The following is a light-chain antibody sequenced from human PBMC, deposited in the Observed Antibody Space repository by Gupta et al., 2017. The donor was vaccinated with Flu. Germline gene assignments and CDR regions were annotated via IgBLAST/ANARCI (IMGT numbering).Light chain of an antibody. CDR3: CSYTSTSTSPGWV. V-gene: IGLV2-14*01. CDR1: SSDIGDYNY. CDR2: EVN. Sequence: QSALTQPASVSGSPGQSITISCSGASSDIGDYNYVSWYQQLPDKGPELIIYEVNNRPSGVSDRFLGSKSANTASLTISGLQADDEAAYYCCSYTSTSTSPGWVFGGGTKVTVL. J-gene: IGLJ3*02.